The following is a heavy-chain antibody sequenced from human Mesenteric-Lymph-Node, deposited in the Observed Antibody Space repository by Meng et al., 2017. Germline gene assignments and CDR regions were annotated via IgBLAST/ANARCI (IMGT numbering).Heavy chain of an antibody. J-gene: IGHJ4*02. CDR2: ISSSSSYI. CDR3: ARDSPSVGATSDY. V-gene: IGHV3-21*01. D-gene: IGHD1-26*01. CDR1: GYSFTKCW. Sequence: GGSLRLSCKTSGYSFTKCWIGWVRQAPGKGLEWVSSISSSSSYIYYADSVKGRFTISRDNAKNSLYLQMNSLRAEDTAVYYCARDSPSVGATSDYWGQGTLVTVSS.